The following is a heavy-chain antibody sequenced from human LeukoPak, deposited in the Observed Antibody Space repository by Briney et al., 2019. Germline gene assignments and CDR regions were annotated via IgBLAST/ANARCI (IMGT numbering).Heavy chain of an antibody. D-gene: IGHD3-10*01. V-gene: IGHV4-59*01. CDR2: SYYSGST. CDR3: ARESWSYPGSGSYPHHFYY. CDR1: GVSINSKY. Sequence: PSETLSLTCTVSGVSINSKYWRRIRQPPGKGLEWIGNSYYSGSTDYNPSLKSRLTISVDLSKKQFSLRLTSVTAADTAIYYCARESWSYPGSGSYPHHFYYRGRGILVTVSS. J-gene: IGHJ4*02.